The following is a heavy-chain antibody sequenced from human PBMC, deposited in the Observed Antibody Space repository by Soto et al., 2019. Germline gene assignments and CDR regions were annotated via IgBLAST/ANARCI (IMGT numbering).Heavy chain of an antibody. CDR2: IYYSGST. D-gene: IGHD6-13*01. J-gene: IGHJ6*03. Sequence: SETLSLTCTVSGGSISSSSYYWGWIRQPPGKGLEWIGSIYYSGSTYYNPSLKSRVTISVDTSKNQFSLKLSSVTASDTAMYYCARRKAAAGGYYYYYYMDVWGKGTTVTVSS. V-gene: IGHV4-39*07. CDR1: GGSISSSSYY. CDR3: ARRKAAAGGYYYYYYMDV.